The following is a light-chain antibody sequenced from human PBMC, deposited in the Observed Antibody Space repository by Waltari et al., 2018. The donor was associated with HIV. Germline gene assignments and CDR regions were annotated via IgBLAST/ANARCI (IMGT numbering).Light chain of an antibody. V-gene: IGKV3-11*01. Sequence: EFVLTQSPATLSLSPGERATLSCRASQSISSYLAWYQQKSGQPTRLLIYDATNRANGVPARFSGSGSGTDYTLTISSLEPEDFAVYFCQQRSIWPPLTFGGGTKVEMK. CDR3: QQRSIWPPLT. CDR2: DAT. CDR1: QSISSY. J-gene: IGKJ4*01.